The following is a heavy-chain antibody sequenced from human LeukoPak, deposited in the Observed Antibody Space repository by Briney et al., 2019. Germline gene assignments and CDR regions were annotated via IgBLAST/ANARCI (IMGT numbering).Heavy chain of an antibody. CDR2: IYTSGST. CDR1: GGSISSYY. Sequence: PSETLSLTCTVSGGSISSYYWSWIRQPAGKGLEWIGRIYTSGSTNYNPSLKSRVTVPVDTSKDQFSLKLSSVTAADTAVYYCASARTTAFMDVWGKGTTVTVSS. CDR3: ASARTTAFMDV. J-gene: IGHJ6*04. D-gene: IGHD2-2*01. V-gene: IGHV4-4*07.